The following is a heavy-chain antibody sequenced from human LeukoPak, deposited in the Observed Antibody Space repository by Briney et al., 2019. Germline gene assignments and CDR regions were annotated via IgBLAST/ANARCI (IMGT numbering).Heavy chain of an antibody. CDR1: GGTFSSYA. V-gene: IGHV1-69*05. Sequence: ASVKVSCKSSGGTFSSYAISWVRHAPGQGLEWMGGIIPIFGTANYTQKFQGRVTITTDRSTSTAYMELSSLRLKDQATYFYARLYNSSGYYLDYWGQGTLVTVSS. J-gene: IGHJ4*02. CDR2: IIPIFGTA. D-gene: IGHD3-22*01. CDR3: ARLYNSSGYYLDY.